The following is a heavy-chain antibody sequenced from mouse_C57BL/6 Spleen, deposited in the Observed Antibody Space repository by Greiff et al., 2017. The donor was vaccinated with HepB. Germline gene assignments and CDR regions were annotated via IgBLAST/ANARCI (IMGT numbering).Heavy chain of an antibody. CDR3: ARRNYGYDEGAWFAY. J-gene: IGHJ3*01. CDR1: GYTFTSYW. CDR2: IYPGSGST. D-gene: IGHD2-2*01. V-gene: IGHV1-55*01. Sequence: VQLQQPGAELVKPGASVKMSCKASGYTFTSYWITWVKQRPGQGLEWIGDIYPGSGSTNYNEKFKSKATLTVDTSSSTAYMQLSSLTSEDSAVYYCARRNYGYDEGAWFAYWGQGTLVTVSA.